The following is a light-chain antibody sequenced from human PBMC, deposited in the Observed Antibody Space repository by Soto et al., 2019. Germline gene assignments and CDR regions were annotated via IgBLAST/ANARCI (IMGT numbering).Light chain of an antibody. V-gene: IGKV1-27*01. CDR1: QDINNY. J-gene: IGKJ1*01. CDR2: AAS. Sequence: DIHMTQSPSSLSASVGDRVTITFQASQDINNYLNWYQQKPGRAPKLLIYAASILQSGVPSRFSGSGSGTEFTLTISSLQPDDFATYYCQQYNSAWTFGQGTKVDIK. CDR3: QQYNSAWT.